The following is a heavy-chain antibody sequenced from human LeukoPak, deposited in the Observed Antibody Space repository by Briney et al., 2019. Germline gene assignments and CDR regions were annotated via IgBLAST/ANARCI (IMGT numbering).Heavy chain of an antibody. CDR2: IYYSGST. CDR1: GGSISSYS. D-gene: IGHD3-22*01. J-gene: IGHJ1*01. V-gene: IGHV4-59*01. CDR3: AGAVVITSAEYFQH. Sequence: SETLSLTCTVSGGSISSYSWSWIRQPPGKGLEWIGYIYYSGSTNYNPSLKSRVTISLDTSKNQFSLKLSSVTAADTAVYYCAGAVVITSAEYFQHWGQGTLVTVSS.